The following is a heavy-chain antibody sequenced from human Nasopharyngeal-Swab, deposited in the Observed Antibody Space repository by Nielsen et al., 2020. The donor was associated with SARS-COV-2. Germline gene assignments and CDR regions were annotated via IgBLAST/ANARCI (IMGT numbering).Heavy chain of an antibody. CDR1: GFTFSSYA. CDR3: AREMRSAAIWGQLFDY. Sequence: GGSLRLSCAASGFTFSSYAMHWVRQAPGKGLEWVAVISYDGSNKYYADSVKGRFTISRDNSKNTLYLQMNSLRAEDTAVYCCAREMRSAAIWGQLFDYWGQGTLVTVSS. J-gene: IGHJ4*02. CDR2: ISYDGSNK. D-gene: IGHD2-2*01. V-gene: IGHV3-30-3*01.